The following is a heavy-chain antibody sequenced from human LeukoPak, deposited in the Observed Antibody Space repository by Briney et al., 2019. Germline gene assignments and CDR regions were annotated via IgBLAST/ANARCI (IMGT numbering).Heavy chain of an antibody. CDR3: ARVGSRTYYYDSSGYYPH. Sequence: PGGSLRLSCAASGFTFSSYGMSWVRQAPGKGLEWVAVISYDGSNKYYADSVKGRFTISRDNSKNTLYLQMNSLRAEDTAVYYCARVGSRTYYYDSSGYYPHWGQGTLVTVSS. J-gene: IGHJ4*02. CDR1: GFTFSSYG. D-gene: IGHD3-22*01. CDR2: ISYDGSNK. V-gene: IGHV3-30*03.